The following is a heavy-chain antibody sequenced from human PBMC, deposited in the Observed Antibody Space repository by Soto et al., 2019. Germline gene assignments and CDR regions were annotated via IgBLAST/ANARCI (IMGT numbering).Heavy chain of an antibody. CDR3: ARYCSGGSCYPRADFDY. J-gene: IGHJ4*02. V-gene: IGHV1-18*01. CDR1: GYTFTSYG. CDR2: ISAYNGNT. Sequence: QVPLVQSGAEVKKPGASVKVSCKASGYTFTSYGISWVRQAPGQGLEWMGWISAYNGNTNYAQKLQGRVTMTTDTSTSTAYMELRSLRSDDTAVYYCARYCSGGSCYPRADFDYWGQGTLVTVSS. D-gene: IGHD2-15*01.